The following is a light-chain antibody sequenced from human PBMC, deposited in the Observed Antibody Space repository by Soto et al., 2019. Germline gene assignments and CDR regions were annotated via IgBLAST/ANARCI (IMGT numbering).Light chain of an antibody. J-gene: IGKJ5*01. V-gene: IGKV3-15*01. CDR1: QSVSSN. CDR3: QQYNNWPPIN. CDR2: GAS. Sequence: QARGALSLSPGKSATLSSRASQSVSSNLAWYQQKPGQAPRLLIYGASTRATVIPARFSGSGSGIEFPLSICSLLSEDFAVYCCQQYNNWPPINFGEGTRLEIK.